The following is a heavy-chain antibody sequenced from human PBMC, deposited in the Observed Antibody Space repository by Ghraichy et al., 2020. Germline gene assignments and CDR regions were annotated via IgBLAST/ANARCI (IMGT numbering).Heavy chain of an antibody. J-gene: IGHJ6*02. D-gene: IGHD6-19*01. CDR3: AIQWLVQNYYGMDV. CDR1: GYTFTSYG. CDR2: ISAYNGNT. V-gene: IGHV1-18*01. Sequence: ASVKVSCKASGYTFTSYGLSWVRQAPGQGLEWMGWISAYNGNTNYAQKLQGRVTMTTDTSTSTAYMELRSLRSDDTAVYYCAIQWLVQNYYGMDVWGQGTTVTVSS.